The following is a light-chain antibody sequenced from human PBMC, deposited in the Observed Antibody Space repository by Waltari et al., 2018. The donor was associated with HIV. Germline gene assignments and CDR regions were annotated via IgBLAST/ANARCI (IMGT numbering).Light chain of an antibody. V-gene: IGLV1-40*01. J-gene: IGLJ2*01. CDR1: SSNIGAGYD. Sequence: QSVLTQPPSVSGAPGQRVTISCTGSSSNIGAGYDVHWYQQLPGTAPKLLIYGNSNRPSGVPDRFSGSKSGPSASLAITGLQAEDEADYSCQSYDSSLSGNVVFGGGTKLTVL. CDR3: QSYDSSLSGNVV. CDR2: GNS.